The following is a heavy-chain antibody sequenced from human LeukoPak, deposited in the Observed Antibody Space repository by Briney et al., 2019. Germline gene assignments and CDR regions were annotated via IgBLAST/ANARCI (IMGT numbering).Heavy chain of an antibody. CDR3: SRPSGSYWNWFDP. J-gene: IGHJ5*02. V-gene: IGHV3-48*04. CDR2: ISSSGSTR. D-gene: IGHD3-10*01. Sequence: GGSLRLSCAASGFTFSSYTMNWVRQAPGKGLEWVSYISSSGSTRYYTDSVKGRFTISRDNTNNSLYLQMSSLRAEDTAVYYCSRPSGSYWNWFDPWGQGTLVTVSS. CDR1: GFTFSSYT.